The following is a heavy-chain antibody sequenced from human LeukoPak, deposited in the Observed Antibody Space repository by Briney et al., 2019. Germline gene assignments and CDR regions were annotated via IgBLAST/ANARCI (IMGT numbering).Heavy chain of an antibody. CDR2: ISSSSSYI. CDR3: ARDGGDYYYYYYMDV. Sequence: PGGSLRLSCAASGFTFSSYSMNWVRQAPGKGLEWVSSISSSSSYIYYADSVKGRFTISRDNAKNSLYLQMNSLRAEDTAVYYCARDGGDYYYYYYMDVWGTGTTVTVSS. CDR1: GFTFSSYS. J-gene: IGHJ6*03. D-gene: IGHD2-21*02. V-gene: IGHV3-21*01.